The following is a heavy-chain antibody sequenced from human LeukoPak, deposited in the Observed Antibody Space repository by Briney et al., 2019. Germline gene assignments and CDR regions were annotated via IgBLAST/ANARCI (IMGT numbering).Heavy chain of an antibody. CDR3: ARDLDQLLHRSNWFDP. D-gene: IGHD2-2*01. CDR2: INPNSGGT. V-gene: IGHV1-2*02. CDR1: GYTFTGYY. J-gene: IGHJ5*02. Sequence: ASVKVSCKASGYTFTGYYMHWARQAPGQGLEWMGWINPNSGGTNYAQKFQGRVTMTRDTSISTAYMELSRLRSDDTAVYYRARDLDQLLHRSNWFDPWGQGTLVTVSS.